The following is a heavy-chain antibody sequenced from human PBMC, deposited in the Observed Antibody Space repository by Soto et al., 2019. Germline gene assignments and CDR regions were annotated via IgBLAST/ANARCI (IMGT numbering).Heavy chain of an antibody. J-gene: IGHJ3*02. Sequence: QVQLVESGGGVVQPGRSLRLSCAASGFTISSYGIHWVRQAPGKGLEWVAVISYDGSNEYYADSVKGRFSISRDNSKNTLYLQMNSLRAEDTAVYHCAKQKVLHTNAFDIWGQGTTVTVSS. CDR3: AKQKVLHTNAFDI. V-gene: IGHV3-30*18. CDR1: GFTISSYG. CDR2: ISYDGSNE.